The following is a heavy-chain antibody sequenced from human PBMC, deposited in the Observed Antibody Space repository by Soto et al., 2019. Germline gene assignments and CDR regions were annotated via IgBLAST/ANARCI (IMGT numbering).Heavy chain of an antibody. CDR3: ARGQYSSSSYYYGMDV. J-gene: IGHJ6*02. CDR2: INPNSGGT. D-gene: IGHD6-6*01. V-gene: IGHV1-2*04. CDR1: GYTFTGYY. Sequence: ASVKVSCKASGYTFTGYYMHWVRQAPGQGLEWMGWINPNSGGTNYAQKFQGWVTMTRDTSISTAYMELGRLRSDDTAVYYCARGQYSSSSYYYGMDVWGQGTTVTVSS.